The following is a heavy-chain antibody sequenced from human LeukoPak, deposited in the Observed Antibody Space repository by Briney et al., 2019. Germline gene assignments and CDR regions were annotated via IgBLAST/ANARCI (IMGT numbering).Heavy chain of an antibody. J-gene: IGHJ6*02. CDR1: GFTVSSYE. V-gene: IGHV3-48*03. Sequence: GGSLRLSCAASGFTVSSYEINWVRQAPGKGLEWVSYISSSGSTMYYADSVKGRFTISRDNAKNLLYLQMNSLRAEDTAVYYCARVDLGVVATTPSYYIYYGMDVWGQGTTVTVSS. CDR3: ARVDLGVVATTPSYYIYYGMDV. D-gene: IGHD2-15*01. CDR2: ISSSGSTM.